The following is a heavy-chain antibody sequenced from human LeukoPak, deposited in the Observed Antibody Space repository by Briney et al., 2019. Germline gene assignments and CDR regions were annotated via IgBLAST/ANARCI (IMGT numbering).Heavy chain of an antibody. CDR1: GYTFTSYG. Sequence: ASVKVSCKASGYTFTSYGISWVRQAPGQGLEWMGGIIPIFGTANYAQKFQGRVTITADESTSTAYMELSGLRSEDTAVYYCAFPTDYGDPGGAFDIWGQGTMVTVSS. V-gene: IGHV1-69*13. J-gene: IGHJ3*02. CDR3: AFPTDYGDPGGAFDI. CDR2: IIPIFGTA. D-gene: IGHD4-17*01.